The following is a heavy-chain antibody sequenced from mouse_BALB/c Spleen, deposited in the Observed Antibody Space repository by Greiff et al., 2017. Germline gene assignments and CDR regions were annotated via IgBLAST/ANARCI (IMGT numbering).Heavy chain of an antibody. J-gene: IGHJ4*01. CDR3: ASDMGHGNYLMDY. D-gene: IGHD2-1*01. CDR1: GFNIKDTY. Sequence: SGAELVKPGASVKLSCTASGFNIKDTYMHWVKQRPEQGLEWIGRIDPANGNTKYDPKFQGKATITADTSSNTAYLQLSSLTSEDTAVYYCASDMGHGNYLMDYWGQGTSVTVSS. V-gene: IGHV14-3*02. CDR2: IDPANGNT.